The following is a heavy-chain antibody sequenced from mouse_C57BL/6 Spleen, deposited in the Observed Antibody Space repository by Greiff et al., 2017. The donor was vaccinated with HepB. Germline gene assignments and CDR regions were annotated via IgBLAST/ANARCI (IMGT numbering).Heavy chain of an antibody. CDR3: ARKEYYYGSSSYAMDY. CDR1: GFTFSDYG. Sequence: EVQLVESGGGLVKPGGSLKLSCAASGFTFSDYGMHWVRQAPEKGLEWVAYISSGSSTIYYADTVKGRFTISRDNAKNTLFLQMTSLRSEDTAMYYCARKEYYYGSSSYAMDYWGQGTSVTVSS. V-gene: IGHV5-17*01. D-gene: IGHD1-1*01. CDR2: ISSGSSTI. J-gene: IGHJ4*01.